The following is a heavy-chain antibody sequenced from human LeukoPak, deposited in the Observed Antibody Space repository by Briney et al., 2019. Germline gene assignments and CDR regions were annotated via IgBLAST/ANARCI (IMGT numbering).Heavy chain of an antibody. J-gene: IGHJ3*02. D-gene: IGHD4-17*01. V-gene: IGHV1-46*01. CDR3: ARSTVTTFAFDI. Sequence: ASVKVPCKASGYTFTSYYMHWVRQAPGQGLEWMGIISPSGGSTSYVQKFQGRVTMTRDTSTSTVYMELSSLRSEDTAVYYCARSTVTTFAFDIWGQGTMVTVSS. CDR1: GYTFTSYY. CDR2: ISPSGGST.